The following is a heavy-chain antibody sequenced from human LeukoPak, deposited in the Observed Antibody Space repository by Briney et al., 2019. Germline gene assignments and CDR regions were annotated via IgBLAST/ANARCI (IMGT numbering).Heavy chain of an antibody. V-gene: IGHV3-74*01. Sequence: GGSLRLSCAASGFTFSNYCFHWVRQAPGQGLVLVARIKRDGTYTNYADSVKGRFTISRDDAKNTLYLQMNSLRVDDTGMYFCARDGDCFDRMDVWGKGTTVTVSS. J-gene: IGHJ6*04. CDR2: IKRDGTYT. CDR3: ARDGDCFDRMDV. D-gene: IGHD2-21*02. CDR1: GFTFSNYC.